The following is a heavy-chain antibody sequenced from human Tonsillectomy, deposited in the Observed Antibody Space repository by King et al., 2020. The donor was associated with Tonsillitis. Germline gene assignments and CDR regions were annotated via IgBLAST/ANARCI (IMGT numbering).Heavy chain of an antibody. CDR2: ISGGDGST. D-gene: IGHD3-3*01. J-gene: IGHJ3*02. Sequence: VQLVESGGGLVQPGGSLRLSCAASGFTFRSYAMSWVRQAPGKGLEGVSNISGGDGSTYYADSVKGRVTISRDNSKNTLYLQMDSLRVEDTAVYYCAKGYDFWSCYYAFGIWGQGTMVTVSS. CDR3: AKGYDFWSCYYAFGI. V-gene: IGHV3-23*04. CDR1: GFTFRSYA.